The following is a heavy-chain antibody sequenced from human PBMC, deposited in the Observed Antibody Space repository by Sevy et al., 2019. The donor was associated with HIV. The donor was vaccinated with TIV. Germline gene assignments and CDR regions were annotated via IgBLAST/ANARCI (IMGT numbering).Heavy chain of an antibody. J-gene: IGHJ4*02. CDR2: ISSTSTDI. CDR1: GFSFSDYY. D-gene: IGHD2-2*01. V-gene: IGHV3-11*01. Sequence: GGSLRLSCAASGFSFSDYYMTWIRQAPGKGLEWVSYISSTSTDIHYAESVKGRFAISRDNAKNSLYLQMNSLRAEDTAVYFCAAFCSSSACYSRSGFYYWGQGALVTVSS. CDR3: AAFCSSSACYSRSGFYY.